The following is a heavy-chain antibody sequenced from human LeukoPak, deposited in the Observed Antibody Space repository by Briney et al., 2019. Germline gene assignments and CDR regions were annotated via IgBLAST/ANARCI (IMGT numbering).Heavy chain of an antibody. Sequence: EASEKVSCKASGYTFTIYGISWVRQAPGQGLEWMGWISAYNDNTNYAQKLQGRITMTTDTSTSTAYMELRSLRSDDTAVYYCARDWELLDYWGQGTLVTVSS. CDR1: GYTFTIYG. D-gene: IGHD1-26*01. CDR3: ARDWELLDY. CDR2: ISAYNDNT. J-gene: IGHJ4*02. V-gene: IGHV1-18*01.